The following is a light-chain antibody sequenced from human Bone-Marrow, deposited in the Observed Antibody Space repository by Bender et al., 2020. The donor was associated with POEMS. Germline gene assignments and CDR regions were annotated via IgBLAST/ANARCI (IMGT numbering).Light chain of an antibody. J-gene: IGLJ3*02. CDR1: SSNIGAHA. Sequence: QSVLTQPPSASGTPGQRVTISCSGGSSNIGAHAVNWYQHLPGTAPKLLIYSSHRRPSEVPDRFSGSRSGTSASLAISGLQYEDEADYYCAVWDDSLNGWVCGGGTKLTVL. V-gene: IGLV1-44*01. CDR3: AVWDDSLNGWV. CDR2: SSH.